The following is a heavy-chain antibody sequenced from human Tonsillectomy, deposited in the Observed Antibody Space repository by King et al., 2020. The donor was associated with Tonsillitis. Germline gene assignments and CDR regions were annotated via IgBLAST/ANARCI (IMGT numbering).Heavy chain of an antibody. Sequence: DVQLVESGGGLVQPGGSLRLSWAASGFTFSSYAMSWVRQAPGKGLEWVLAISGSGGRTYYADSVKGRFTISRANSKNTLYLQMNSLRAEDTAVYYCAKVRATVVVPAAWGQGTLVTVSS. J-gene: IGHJ4*02. CDR2: ISGSGGRT. CDR3: AKVRATVVVPAA. D-gene: IGHD2-2*01. CDR1: GFTFSSYA. V-gene: IGHV3-23*04.